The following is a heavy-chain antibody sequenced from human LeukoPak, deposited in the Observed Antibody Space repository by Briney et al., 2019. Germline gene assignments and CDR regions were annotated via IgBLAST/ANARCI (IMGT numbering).Heavy chain of an antibody. Sequence: GGSLRLSCAASGFTFSSYEMNWVRQAPGKGLEWVSYISSSGSTIYYADSVKGRFTISRDDSKNTLYLQMNILGAEDTAVYYCARQLQQAYFDYWGQGTLVTVSS. J-gene: IGHJ4*02. CDR1: GFTFSSYE. V-gene: IGHV3-48*03. CDR3: ARQLQQAYFDY. CDR2: ISSSGSTI. D-gene: IGHD5-24*01.